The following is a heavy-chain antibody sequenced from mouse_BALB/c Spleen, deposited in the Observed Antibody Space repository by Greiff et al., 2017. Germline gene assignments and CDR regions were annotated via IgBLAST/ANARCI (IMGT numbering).Heavy chain of an antibody. D-gene: IGHD2-1*01. Sequence: EVKLMESGGGLVQPGGSLRLSCATSGFTFTDYYMSWVRQPPGKALEWLGFIRNKANGYTTEYSASVNGQFTISRDNSQSILYLQMNTLGAEDSATYYCARDTGDGNIRGVMDYWGQGTSVTVSS. CDR1: GFTFTDYY. CDR3: ARDTGDGNIRGVMDY. V-gene: IGHV7-3*02. CDR2: IRNKANGYTT. J-gene: IGHJ4*01.